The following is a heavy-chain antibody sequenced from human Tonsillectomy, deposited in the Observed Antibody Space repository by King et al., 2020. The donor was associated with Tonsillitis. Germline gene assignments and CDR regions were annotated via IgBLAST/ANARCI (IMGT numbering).Heavy chain of an antibody. CDR1: GFTFSSYA. CDR3: AKQYLDAP. CDR2: ISESGDIT. Sequence: VQLVESGGGLVQPGGSLRLSCAASGFTFSSYAMNWVRQAPGKGLEWVSSISESGDITDYADSVRDRLTISRDNSRNTLYLQMNTLRAEDTAVYYCAKQYLDAPWGQGVLVTVSP. D-gene: IGHD4-11*01. J-gene: IGHJ4*02. V-gene: IGHV3-23*04.